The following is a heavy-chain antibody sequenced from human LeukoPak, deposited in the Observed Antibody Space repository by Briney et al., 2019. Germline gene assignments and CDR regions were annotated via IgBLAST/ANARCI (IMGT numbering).Heavy chain of an antibody. CDR3: APRYCSSTSCSDY. V-gene: IGHV4-34*08. CDR2: INHSGST. CDR1: GFTFNNFA. D-gene: IGHD2-2*01. Sequence: GSLRLSCAASGFTFNNFAMSWVRQAPGKGLEWIGEINHSGSTNYNPSLKSRVTISVDTSKNQFSLKLSSVTAADTAVYYCAPRYCSSTSCSDYWGQGTLVTVSS. J-gene: IGHJ4*02.